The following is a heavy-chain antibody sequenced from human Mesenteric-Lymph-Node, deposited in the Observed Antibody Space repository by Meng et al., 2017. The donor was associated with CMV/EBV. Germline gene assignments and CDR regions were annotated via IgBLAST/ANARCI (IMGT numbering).Heavy chain of an antibody. CDR2: ISAYNGNT. V-gene: IGHV1-18*01. D-gene: IGHD2-2*01. J-gene: IGHJ4*02. Sequence: ASVKVSCKASGYSFSSFGVSWVRQAPGQGLEWMGWISAYNGNTNYAQKLQGRVTMTTDTSTSTAYMELRSLRSDDTAVYYCARDHNQLPDYWGQGTLVTVSS. CDR3: ARDHNQLPDY. CDR1: GYSFSSFG.